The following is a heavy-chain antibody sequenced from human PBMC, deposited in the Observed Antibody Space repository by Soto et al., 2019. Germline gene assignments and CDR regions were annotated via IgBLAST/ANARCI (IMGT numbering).Heavy chain of an antibody. Sequence: QVQLQESGPGLVKPSQTLSLTCTVSGGSISSGGYYWSWIRQHPGKGLEWIGYIYYSGSTYYNPYLKGRVTISVDTSKNQFPLKRSSVTAADTAVYYCARDGSGYEAYGDFGLFDYWGQGTLVTVSS. CDR2: IYYSGST. CDR1: GGSISSGGYY. CDR3: ARDGSGYEAYGDFGLFDY. D-gene: IGHD4-17*01. V-gene: IGHV4-31*03. J-gene: IGHJ4*02.